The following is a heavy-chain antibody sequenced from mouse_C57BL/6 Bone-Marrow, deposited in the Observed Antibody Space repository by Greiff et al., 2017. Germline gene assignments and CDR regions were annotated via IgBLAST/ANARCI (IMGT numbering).Heavy chain of an antibody. V-gene: IGHV5-17*01. CDR2: ISSGSSTI. Sequence: EVKLMESGGGLVKPGGSLKLSCAASGFTFSDYGMHWVRQAPEKGLEGVAYISSGSSTIYYADTVKGRFTISRDNAKNTLFLQMTSLRSEDTAMYYCATGFDYWGQGTTLTVSS. J-gene: IGHJ2*01. CDR3: ATGFDY. CDR1: GFTFSDYG.